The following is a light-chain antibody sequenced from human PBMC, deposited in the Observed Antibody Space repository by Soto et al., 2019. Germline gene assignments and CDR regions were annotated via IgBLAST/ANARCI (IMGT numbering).Light chain of an antibody. CDR3: QSYDSSLSGV. CDR1: SPNIGAGYD. Sequence: QSVVTQPPSVSGAPGQRVTISCTGSSPNIGAGYDVHWYQQLPGTAPKLLIYGNSNRPSGVPDRFSGSKSGTSASLAITGLQAEDEADYYCQSYDSSLSGVFGGGTQLTVL. V-gene: IGLV1-40*01. J-gene: IGLJ3*02. CDR2: GNS.